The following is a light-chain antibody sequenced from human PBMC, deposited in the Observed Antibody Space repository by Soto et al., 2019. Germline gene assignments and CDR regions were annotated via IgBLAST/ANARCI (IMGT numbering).Light chain of an antibody. CDR3: MKVRQTPIT. CDR1: QILLHSDGKTY. Sequence: IVITHTPLSLSVTPVHPASISFKSSQILLHSDGKTYLYWYMQKPGQSPQLLIYLGSSRAPGVPDRFSGSGSGTDFTLKISRVEAEDVGVYYCMKVRQTPITFGQGTRLEIK. V-gene: IGKV2-28*01. CDR2: LGS. J-gene: IGKJ5*01.